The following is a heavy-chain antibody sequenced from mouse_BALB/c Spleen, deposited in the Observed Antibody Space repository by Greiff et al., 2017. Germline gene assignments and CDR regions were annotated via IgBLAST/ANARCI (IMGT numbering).Heavy chain of an antibody. J-gene: IGHJ3*01. CDR3: ANYYGSSYVAY. CDR1: GYTFTDYV. D-gene: IGHD1-1*01. V-gene: IGHV1-81*01. Sequence: QVQLQQSGPELVKPGASVKMSCKASGYTFTDYVISWVKQRTGQGLEWIGEIYPGSGSTYYNEKFKGKATLAADKSSNTAYMQLSSLTSEDSAVYFCANYYGSSYVAYWGQGTLVTVSA. CDR2: IYPGSGST.